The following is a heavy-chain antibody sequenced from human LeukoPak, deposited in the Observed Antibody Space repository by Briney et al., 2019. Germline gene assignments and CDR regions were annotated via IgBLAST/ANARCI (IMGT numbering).Heavy chain of an antibody. CDR1: GGTFSSYA. Sequence: GASVKVSCKASGGTFSSYAISWVRQAPGQGLEWMGWISAYNGNTNYAQKLQGRVTMTTDTSTSTAYMELRSLRSDDTAVYYCARAMAIFGVSYYYYGMDVWGQGTTVTVSS. D-gene: IGHD3-3*01. J-gene: IGHJ6*02. V-gene: IGHV1-18*01. CDR2: ISAYNGNT. CDR3: ARAMAIFGVSYYYYGMDV.